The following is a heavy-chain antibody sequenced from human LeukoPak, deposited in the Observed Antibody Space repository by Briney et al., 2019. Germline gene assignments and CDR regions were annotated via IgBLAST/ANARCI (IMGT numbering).Heavy chain of an antibody. CDR1: GFTFRNYV. CDR2: TSSDLNVK. CDR3: AREGYYGSGSPPSLYFNY. Sequence: GGSLRLSCAASGFTFRNYVIHWVRQAPGKGLEWVAVTSSDLNVKLYADSVKGRFTISRDNSRSTLYLQMNSLRPEDTAIYYCAREGYYGSGSPPSLYFNYWGQGTLVTVSS. D-gene: IGHD3-10*01. J-gene: IGHJ4*02. V-gene: IGHV3-30-3*01.